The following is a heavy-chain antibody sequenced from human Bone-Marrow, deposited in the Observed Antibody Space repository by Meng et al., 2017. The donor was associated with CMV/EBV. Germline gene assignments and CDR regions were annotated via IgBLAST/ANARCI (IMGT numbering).Heavy chain of an antibody. CDR3: ARCNSNYYYYGMDV. CDR1: GGSISSSNW. J-gene: IGHJ6*02. Sequence: GSLRLSCVASGGSISSSNWWSWVRQPPGKGLEWIGEIYHSGSTNYNPSLKSRVTISVDKSKNQFSLKLSSVTAADTAVYYCARCNSNYYYYGMDVWGQGTTVTVSS. CDR2: IYHSGST. V-gene: IGHV4-4*02. D-gene: IGHD4-23*01.